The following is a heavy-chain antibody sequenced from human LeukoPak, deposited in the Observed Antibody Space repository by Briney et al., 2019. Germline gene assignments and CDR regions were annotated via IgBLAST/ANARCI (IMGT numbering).Heavy chain of an antibody. J-gene: IGHJ4*02. CDR2: ISDNSADK. V-gene: IGHV3-11*03. Sequence: KAGGSLRLSCAASGFTFSDYYMSRFRRAPGKGLEWVAYISDNSADKRYADSVKGRFSISRDNTKSLLYLEMSTLRAEDTGKYYCAFIAPAGIWGQGTLVTVSA. D-gene: IGHD6-13*01. CDR1: GFTFSDYY. CDR3: AFIAPAGI.